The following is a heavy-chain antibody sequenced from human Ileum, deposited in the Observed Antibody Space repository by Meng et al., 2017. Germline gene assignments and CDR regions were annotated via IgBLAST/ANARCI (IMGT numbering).Heavy chain of an antibody. V-gene: IGHV4-4*02. CDR3: VRIDYGGDGIEIYNFDY. J-gene: IGHJ4*02. Sequence: QGDLRGSGPGLGAPSGTLSLTCAVSGASISSSNWGSWVRQPPGKGLEWIGEVFHSGDTNYNPSLKSRVSMSVDKSKNQFSLKLTSVTAADTAVYYCVRIDYGGDGIEIYNFDYWGLGTLVTVSS. CDR2: VFHSGDT. D-gene: IGHD4-23*01. CDR1: GASISSSNW.